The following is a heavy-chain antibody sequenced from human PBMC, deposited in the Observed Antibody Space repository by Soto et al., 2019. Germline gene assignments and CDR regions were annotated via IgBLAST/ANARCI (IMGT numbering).Heavy chain of an antibody. V-gene: IGHV3-48*01. D-gene: IGHD3-10*01. CDR3: ARDRASGSSSRAFDL. CDR2: ISGGSSTI. J-gene: IGHJ3*01. CDR1: GFTFSSYS. Sequence: GGSLRLSCAASGFTFSSYSMNWVRQAPGKGLEWVSYISGGSSTIYYADSLKGRFTISRDNAKNSLFLQMNSLRAEDTVAYYCARDRASGSSSRAFDLWGQGTMVTVS.